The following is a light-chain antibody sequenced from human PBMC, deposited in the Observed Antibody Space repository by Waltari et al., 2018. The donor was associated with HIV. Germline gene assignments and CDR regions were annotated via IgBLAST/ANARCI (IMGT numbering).Light chain of an antibody. V-gene: IGKV3-20*01. CDR2: GSS. CDR1: QSVTRTH. Sequence: EIVLTQSPGTLSLSPGERATLSCRASQSVTRTHLAWYQQNLGQAHRLVIYGSSSRATGIPDRFSGSGSGTDFTLTINGLEPEDFAVYYCQQYGSSPPMYTFGQGTKLEIK. J-gene: IGKJ2*01. CDR3: QQYGSSPPMYT.